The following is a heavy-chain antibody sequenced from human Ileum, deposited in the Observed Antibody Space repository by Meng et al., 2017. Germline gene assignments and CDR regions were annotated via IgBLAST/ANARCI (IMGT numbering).Heavy chain of an antibody. CDR2: IYSAGTT. V-gene: IGHV3-66*02. CDR1: GFIVSDNY. CDR3: ASPAVETPTAFAI. Sequence: VVYGGGLIQPGGFLRPSCAVGGFIVSDNYMRWVRQAQGRGLWWVSIIYSAGTTYYAAFVKGLFTISRDNSKHTLYLEMNSLRTEDTAVYYCASPAVETPTAFAIWGQGTMVTVSS. J-gene: IGHJ3*02. D-gene: IGHD4-23*01.